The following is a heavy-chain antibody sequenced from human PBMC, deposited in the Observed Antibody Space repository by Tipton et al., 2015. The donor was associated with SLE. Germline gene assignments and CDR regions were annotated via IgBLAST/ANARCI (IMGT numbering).Heavy chain of an antibody. CDR1: AYTFTTYS. V-gene: IGHV1-18*01. CDR2: ISTYNGNT. J-gene: IGHJ2*01. Sequence: QVQLVQSGAEVKNPGASVKGSCKASAYTFTTYSISWVRQAPGQGLEWMGWISTYNGNTNYAQKLQGRVTMTTDTSTSTAYMELRSLRSDDTAVYYCARAVTTGLYWYFDLWGRGTLVTVSS. D-gene: IGHD4-17*01. CDR3: ARAVTTGLYWYFDL.